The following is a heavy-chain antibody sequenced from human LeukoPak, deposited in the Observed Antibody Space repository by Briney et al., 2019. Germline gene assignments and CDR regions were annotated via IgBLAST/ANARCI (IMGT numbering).Heavy chain of an antibody. J-gene: IGHJ6*03. D-gene: IGHD2-8*01. V-gene: IGHV3-23*01. CDR3: AKDSLLYYCYYYMDV. CDR2: ISGSGGST. CDR1: GFTFSSYA. Sequence: AGSLRLSCAASGFTFSSYAMSWVRQAPGKGLEWVSAISGSGGSTYYADSVKGRFTISRDNSKNTLYLQMNSLRAEDTAVYYCAKDSLLYYCYYYMDVWGKGTTVTVSS.